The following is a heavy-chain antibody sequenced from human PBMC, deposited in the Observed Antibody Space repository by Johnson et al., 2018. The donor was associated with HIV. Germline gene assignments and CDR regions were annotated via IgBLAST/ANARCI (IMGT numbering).Heavy chain of an antibody. D-gene: IGHD6-6*01. CDR3: AKDLIAARRGCDAFDI. V-gene: IGHV3-30*02. Sequence: QVQLVESGGGVVQPGGSLRLSCAAFGFTFSTYGIHWVRQAPGKGLEWVAFIRSDGTNKYYADSVRGRFPISRDNSKNTLYLQMNSLRAEDTAVYYCAKDLIAARRGCDAFDIWGQGTMVTVSS. CDR1: GFTFSTYG. CDR2: IRSDGTNK. J-gene: IGHJ3*02.